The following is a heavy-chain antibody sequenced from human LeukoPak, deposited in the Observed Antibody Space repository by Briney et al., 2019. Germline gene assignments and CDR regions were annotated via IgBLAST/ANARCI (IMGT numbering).Heavy chain of an antibody. V-gene: IGHV3-74*01. CDR1: GFSFSTNW. J-gene: IGHJ4*02. D-gene: IGHD1/OR15-1a*01. Sequence: PGGSLRLPCIASGFSFSTNWMHWVRQAPGKGLVWVSRLNPDGDTTGYADSVKGRFTISRDNAKNTVYLQLNSLTAEDTALYYCVRELGTATPANWGQGTLVTVSS. CDR2: LNPDGDTT. CDR3: VRELGTATPAN.